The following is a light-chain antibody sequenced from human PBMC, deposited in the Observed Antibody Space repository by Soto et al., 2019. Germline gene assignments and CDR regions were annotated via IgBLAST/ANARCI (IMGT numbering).Light chain of an antibody. V-gene: IGLV2-14*01. CDR3: CSYAGTKV. CDR1: SSDVGGYNY. J-gene: IGLJ3*02. CDR2: GVS. Sequence: QSVLTQPASVSGSPGQSVTISCTGTSSDVGGYNYVSWYQHHPGKAPKLMLYGVSDRPSGISNRFSGSKSGNTASLTISGLQAEDEADYYCCSYAGTKVFGGGTKVTVL.